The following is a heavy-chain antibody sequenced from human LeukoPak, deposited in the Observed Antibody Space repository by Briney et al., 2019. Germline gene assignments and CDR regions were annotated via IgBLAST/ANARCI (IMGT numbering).Heavy chain of an antibody. CDR2: IYYSGST. V-gene: IGHV4-59*08. J-gene: IGHJ4*02. CDR1: GGSISSYY. D-gene: IGHD3-22*01. CDR3: ARVWGNDRSGYAIDY. Sequence: PSETLSLTCTVSGGSISSYYWSWIRQPPGKGLEWIGYIYYSGSTNYNPSLKSRVTISVDTSKNQFSLKLSSVTAADTAVYYCARVWGNDRSGYAIDYWGQGTLVTVSS.